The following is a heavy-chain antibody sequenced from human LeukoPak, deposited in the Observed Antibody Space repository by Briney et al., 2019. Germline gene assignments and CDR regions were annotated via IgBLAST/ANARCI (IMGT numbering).Heavy chain of an antibody. CDR2: INHSGST. V-gene: IGHV4-34*01. CDR1: GGSFSGYY. CDR3: ARGVVVPAAHHYYCYYMDV. D-gene: IGHD2-2*01. J-gene: IGHJ6*03. Sequence: SETLSLTCAVYGGSFSGYYWGWIRQPPGKGLEWIGEINHSGSTNYNPSLKSRVTISVDTSKNQFSLKLSSVTAADTAVYYCARGVVVPAAHHYYCYYMDVWGKGTTVTVSS.